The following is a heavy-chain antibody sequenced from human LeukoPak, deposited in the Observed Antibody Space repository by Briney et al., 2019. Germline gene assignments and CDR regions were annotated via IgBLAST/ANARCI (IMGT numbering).Heavy chain of an antibody. Sequence: SETLSLTCTVSGGSISSYYWSWIRQPPGKGLEWIGYIYYSGSTNYNPSLKSRVTISVDTSKNQFSLKLSSVTAADTAVYYCARARIGGFLGPFDIWGQGTMVTVSS. J-gene: IGHJ3*02. CDR2: IYYSGST. V-gene: IGHV4-59*01. CDR1: GGSISSYY. CDR3: ARARIGGFLGPFDI. D-gene: IGHD3-3*01.